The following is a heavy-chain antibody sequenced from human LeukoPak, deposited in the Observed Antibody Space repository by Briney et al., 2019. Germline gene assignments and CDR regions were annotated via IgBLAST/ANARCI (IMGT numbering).Heavy chain of an antibody. CDR2: MNPDSGNT. J-gene: IGHJ4*02. CDR3: ARGKARITLIQAIDC. CDR1: GYSFTDYD. Sequence: GASVKVSCKASGYSFTDYDINWVRQATGQGLEWMGWMNPDSGNTGFALKFQGRVTMTRNTSINAAYMELSSLRSEDTAVYYCARGKARITLIQAIDCWGQGTLVTVSS. V-gene: IGHV1-8*01. D-gene: IGHD3-22*01.